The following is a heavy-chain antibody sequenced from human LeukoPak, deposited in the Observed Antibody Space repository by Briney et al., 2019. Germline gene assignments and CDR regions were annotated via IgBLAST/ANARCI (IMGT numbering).Heavy chain of an antibody. V-gene: IGHV7-4-1*02. J-gene: IGHJ6*02. D-gene: IGHD3-10*01. CDR1: GYPFTAGA. CDR2: INTNTGNP. CDR3: ARDLYGSGSPNYYYYGMDV. Sequence: ASVKVSCKVSGYPFTAGAFSWVRQAPGQGLEWMGWINTNTGNPTYAQGFTGRFVFSLDTSVSTAYLQISSLKAEDTAVYYCARDLYGSGSPNYYYYGMDVWGQGTTVTVSS.